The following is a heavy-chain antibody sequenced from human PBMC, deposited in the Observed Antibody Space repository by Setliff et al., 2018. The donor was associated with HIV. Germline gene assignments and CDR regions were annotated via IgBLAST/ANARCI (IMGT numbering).Heavy chain of an antibody. J-gene: IGHJ4*02. Sequence: GSLRLSCAASGFSVSNYYMAWVRQAPGKGLEWVSTIYSDGSTYHADSVNGRFTLSRDISENALYLQIDSLRPEDTAVYYCARLRLYNSALDYWGQGTLVTVSS. CDR1: GFSVSNYY. D-gene: IGHD3-10*01. V-gene: IGHV3-66*02. CDR3: ARLRLYNSALDY. CDR2: IYSDGST.